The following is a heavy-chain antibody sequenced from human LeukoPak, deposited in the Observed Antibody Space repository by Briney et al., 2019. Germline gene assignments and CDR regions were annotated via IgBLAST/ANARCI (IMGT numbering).Heavy chain of an antibody. J-gene: IGHJ5*02. CDR1: GGTFSSYA. V-gene: IGHV1-69*06. D-gene: IGHD3-10*01. Sequence: SVKVSCKASGGTFSSYAISWVRQAPGQGLEWMGGIIPIFGTANYAQKFQGRVTITADKSTSTAYMELSSLRSEDTAVYYCARKAGLWFGNNWFDPWGQGTLVTVSS. CDR2: IIPIFGTA. CDR3: ARKAGLWFGNNWFDP.